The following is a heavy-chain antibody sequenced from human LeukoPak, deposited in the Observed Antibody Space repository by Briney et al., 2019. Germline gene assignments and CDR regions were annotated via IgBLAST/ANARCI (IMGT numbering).Heavy chain of an antibody. CDR2: NYYSGGT. Sequence: SETLSLTCTVSGGSVSSFYWSWIRQPPGKGLEWVGYNYYSGGTNYNPSLKSRVTISVDTSKNQFSLKLSSVTAADTAIYYCARLFVVEPPTSYYYYYYGMDVWGQGTTVTVSS. J-gene: IGHJ6*02. CDR3: ARLFVVEPPTSYYYYYYGMDV. CDR1: GGSVSSFY. V-gene: IGHV4-59*08. D-gene: IGHD2-15*01.